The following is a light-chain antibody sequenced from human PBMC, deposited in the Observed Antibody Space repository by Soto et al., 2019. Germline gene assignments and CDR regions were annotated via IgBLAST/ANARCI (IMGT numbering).Light chain of an antibody. CDR3: QQYNNWPPLT. CDR1: PSVSSN. Sequence: EIVMTQSPPTLSVSPGERATLSCRASPSVSSNLACYQQKPGQAPRLLIYGPSTRATGIPARFSGSGSGTEFTLTISSLQSEDFAVYDCQQYNNWPPLTFGGGTKVQIK. J-gene: IGKJ4*01. V-gene: IGKV3-15*01. CDR2: GPS.